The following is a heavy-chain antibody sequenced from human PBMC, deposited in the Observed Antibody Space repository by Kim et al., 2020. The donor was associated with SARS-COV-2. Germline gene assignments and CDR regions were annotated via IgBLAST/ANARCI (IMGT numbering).Heavy chain of an antibody. V-gene: IGHV3-30*04. J-gene: IGHJ5*02. Sequence: GGSLRLSCVASGFIFTVYSMHWVRQAPDKGLEWVAVISRDGAIKNYAESVKGRFTISRDNSKNTVSLQMDSLRADDTALYYCARDWADYFDDSGSYSAYNWFDAWGQGPLVSVSS. CDR3: ARDWADYFDDSGSYSAYNWFDA. CDR2: ISRDGAIK. CDR1: GFIFTVYS. D-gene: IGHD3-22*01.